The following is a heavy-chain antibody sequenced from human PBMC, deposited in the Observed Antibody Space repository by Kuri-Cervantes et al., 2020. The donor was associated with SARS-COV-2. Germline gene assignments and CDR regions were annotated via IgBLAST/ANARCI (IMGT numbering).Heavy chain of an antibody. J-gene: IGHJ4*02. CDR3: ARDRARYYDILTGAFDY. CDR1: GFTFSSYA. D-gene: IGHD3-9*01. V-gene: IGHV3-23*01. CDR2: ISGSGGST. Sequence: GESLKISCAASGFTFSSYAMSWVRQAPGKGLEWVSAISGSGGSTYCADSVKGRFTITRDRSKNTLFLQMNSLRAEDTAVYYCARDRARYYDILTGAFDYWGQGTLVTVSS.